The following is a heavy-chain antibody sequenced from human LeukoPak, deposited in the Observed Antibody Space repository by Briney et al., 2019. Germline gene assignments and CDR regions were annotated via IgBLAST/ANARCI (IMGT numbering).Heavy chain of an antibody. CDR3: ARDRDWAFDY. CDR2: ISSSSSYI. CDR1: GFTFSSYS. D-gene: IGHD3/OR15-3a*01. J-gene: IGHJ4*02. Sequence: GGSLRLSCAASGFTFSSYSMNWVRQAPGKGLEWVSSISSSSSYIYYADSVKGRFTISRDNAKNSLYLEMNSLRAEDTAVYYCARDRDWAFDYWGQGTLVTVSS. V-gene: IGHV3-21*01.